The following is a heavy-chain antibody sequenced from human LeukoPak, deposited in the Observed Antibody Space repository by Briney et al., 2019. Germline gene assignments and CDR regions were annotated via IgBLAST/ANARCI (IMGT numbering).Heavy chain of an antibody. J-gene: IGHJ3*02. CDR2: IRVYNGNT. CDR1: GYTFTSYG. D-gene: IGHD3-3*01. V-gene: IGHV1-18*01. CDR3: ARCSYYDFWSGYSLYAFDI. Sequence: ASVKVSCKASGYTFTSYGINWVRQAPGQGLEWMGWIRVYNGNTNYAQKLQGRVTMTTDTSTSTAYMELRSLRSDDTAVYYCARCSYYDFWSGYSLYAFDIWGQGTMVTVSS.